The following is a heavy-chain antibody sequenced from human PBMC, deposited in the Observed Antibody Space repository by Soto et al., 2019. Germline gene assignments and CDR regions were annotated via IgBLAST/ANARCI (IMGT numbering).Heavy chain of an antibody. D-gene: IGHD1-26*01. CDR1: GGTFSSYT. Sequence: ASVKVSCKASGGTFSSYTISWVRQAPGQGLEWMGRIIPILGIANYAQKFQGRVTITADKSTSTAYMELSSLRSEDTAVYYCARDLGSGGSYYYYGMDVWGQGTTVTVS. CDR2: IIPILGIA. J-gene: IGHJ6*02. CDR3: ARDLGSGGSYYYYGMDV. V-gene: IGHV1-69*04.